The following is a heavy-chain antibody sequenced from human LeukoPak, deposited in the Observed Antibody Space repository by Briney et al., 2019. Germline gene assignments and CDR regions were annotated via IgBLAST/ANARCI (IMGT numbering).Heavy chain of an antibody. CDR3: ARVGYSSLAFDI. J-gene: IGHJ3*02. CDR1: GYTFTGYY. V-gene: IGHV1-2*06. Sequence: GASVKVSCKACGYTFTGYYMHWVRQAPGQGLEWLGRINPNSGGTNYAQKFQGRVTMTRDTSISTAYMELSRLRSDDTAVYYCARVGYSSLAFDIWGQGTMVTVSS. CDR2: INPNSGGT. D-gene: IGHD5-18*01.